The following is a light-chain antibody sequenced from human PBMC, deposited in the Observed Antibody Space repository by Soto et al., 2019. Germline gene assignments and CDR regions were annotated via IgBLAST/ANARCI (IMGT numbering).Light chain of an antibody. J-gene: IGKJ3*01. CDR3: QQGHSMPFT. CDR2: AAS. Sequence: DIQMTQSPSSLSASVGDRVTITCRASQSSTNSLNWYQHKPGKAPTLVVYAASSLQSGVPSRFSGSGSGTDFTLTISSLQPEDFATYFCQQGHSMPFTFGTGTKVDIK. V-gene: IGKV1-39*01. CDR1: QSSTNS.